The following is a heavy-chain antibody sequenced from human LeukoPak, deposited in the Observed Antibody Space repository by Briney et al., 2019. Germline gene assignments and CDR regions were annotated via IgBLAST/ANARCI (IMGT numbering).Heavy chain of an antibody. V-gene: IGHV4-39*07. D-gene: IGHD1-26*01. CDR3: AGGVGARPYNWFDP. Sequence: SETLSLTCSVSGGSITNIGYSWGWIRQPPGKGLEWIGSIFYSGSTFYNPSLTSRVTISVDTSKNQFSLKLSSVTAADTAVYYCAGGVGARPYNWFDPWGQGTLVTVSS. CDR1: GGSITNIGYS. J-gene: IGHJ5*02. CDR2: IFYSGST.